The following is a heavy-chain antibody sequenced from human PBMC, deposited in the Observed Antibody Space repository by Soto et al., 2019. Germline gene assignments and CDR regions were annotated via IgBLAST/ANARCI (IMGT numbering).Heavy chain of an antibody. V-gene: IGHV3-21*01. CDR2: ISSSSSYI. CDR3: ARDQGYCSGGSCFHDAFDI. J-gene: IGHJ3*02. CDR1: GFTFSSYS. Sequence: GGSLRLSCAASGFTFSSYSMNWVRQAPGKGLEWVSSISSSSSYIYYADSVKGRFTISRDNAKNSLYLQMNSLRAEDTAVYYCARDQGYCSGGSCFHDAFDIWGQGTMVTVSS. D-gene: IGHD2-15*01.